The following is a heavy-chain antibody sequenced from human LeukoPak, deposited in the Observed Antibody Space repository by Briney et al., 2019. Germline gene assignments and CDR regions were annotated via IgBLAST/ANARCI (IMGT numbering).Heavy chain of an antibody. CDR1: GYIFSIYA. CDR3: ARDYTLTLGTTTYFQH. D-gene: IGHD1-7*01. V-gene: IGHV7-4-1*02. Sequence: ASVKVSCKASGYIFSIYAMIWVRQAPGQGLELMGWIETNTGNPTYAQGFTGRSVFSLDTSVSTAYLQINSLKAEDTAVYYCARDYTLTLGTTTYFQHWGQGTLVTVSS. CDR2: IETNTGNP. J-gene: IGHJ1*01.